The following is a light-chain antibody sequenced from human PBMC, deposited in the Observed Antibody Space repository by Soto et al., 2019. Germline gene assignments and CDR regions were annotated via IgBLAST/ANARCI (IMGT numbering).Light chain of an antibody. CDR2: DAS. CDR3: QQYESYSWT. Sequence: DIQMTQSPSSLSASVGDRVTITCRASQIIGNRLNWYQQKPGKAPNLLIYDASTLVSGVPSRFSGSGSGTEFTLTISSLQPDDSATYYCQQYESYSWTFGQGTKVDIK. V-gene: IGKV1-5*01. CDR1: QIIGNR. J-gene: IGKJ1*01.